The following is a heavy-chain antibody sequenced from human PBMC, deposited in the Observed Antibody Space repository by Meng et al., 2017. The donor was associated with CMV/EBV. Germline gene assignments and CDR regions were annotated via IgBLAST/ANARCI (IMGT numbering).Heavy chain of an antibody. Sequence: TGAKLKNRGASLKVSCKASGYTFNSYYMHWGRQAPGQGLGLMGIINPSGGSTSYATKFQGRVTMTRDTSTSTVYMELSSLRSEDTAVYYCAREEGIAARSDWFDPWGQGTLVTVSS. CDR3: AREEGIAARSDWFDP. D-gene: IGHD6-6*01. V-gene: IGHV1-46*02. CDR1: GYTFNSYY. J-gene: IGHJ5*02. CDR2: INPSGGST.